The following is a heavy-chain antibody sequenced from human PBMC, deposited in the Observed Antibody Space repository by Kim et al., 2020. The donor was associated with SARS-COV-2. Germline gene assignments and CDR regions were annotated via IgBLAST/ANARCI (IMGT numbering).Heavy chain of an antibody. CDR2: ST. Sequence: STHSNPSLKMRVTISVDTPKNQFSLKLSSVTAADTAVYYCARASSTVVTSWGQGTLVTVSS. D-gene: IGHD4-17*01. J-gene: IGHJ5*02. V-gene: IGHV4-59*01. CDR3: ARASSTVVTS.